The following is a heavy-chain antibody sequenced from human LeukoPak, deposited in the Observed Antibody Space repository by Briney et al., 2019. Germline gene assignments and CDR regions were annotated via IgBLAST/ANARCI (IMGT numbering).Heavy chain of an antibody. CDR1: GGSFSGYY. D-gene: IGHD2-21*02. Sequence: SETLSLTCAVYGGSFSGYYWSWIRQPPGKGLEWIGEINHSGSTYYNPSLKSRVTISVDTSKSQFSLRLSSMTAADTAVYYCASQMVTALPLDYWGQGTLVTVSS. CDR2: INHSGST. V-gene: IGHV4-34*01. J-gene: IGHJ4*02. CDR3: ASQMVTALPLDY.